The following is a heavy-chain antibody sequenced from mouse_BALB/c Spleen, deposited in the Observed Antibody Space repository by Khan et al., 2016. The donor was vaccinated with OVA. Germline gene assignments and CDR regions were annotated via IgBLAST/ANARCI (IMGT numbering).Heavy chain of an antibody. CDR3: AKNYRDDVDFDY. D-gene: IGHD2-14*01. CDR2: IYPFNDDT. CDR1: GYTFTSYV. Sequence: EVQLQESGPELVKPGASVKMSCEASGYTFTSYVIHWVKQKPGQGLEWIGYIYPFNDDTKYTEKVKGKATLTSDTSPITAVIEHRSLTSEDSAVYYCAKNYRDDVDFDYWGQGTTLTVSS. V-gene: IGHV1S136*01. J-gene: IGHJ2*01.